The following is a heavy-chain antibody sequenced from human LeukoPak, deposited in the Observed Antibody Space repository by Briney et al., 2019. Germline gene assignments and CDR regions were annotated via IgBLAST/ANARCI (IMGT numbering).Heavy chain of an antibody. V-gene: IGHV3-21*01. CDR1: GFTFSSYE. CDR2: ISSSSSYI. J-gene: IGHJ6*03. Sequence: GGSLRLSCAASGFTFSSYEMNWVRQAPGRGLEWVSSISSSSSYIYYADSVKGRFTISRDNAKNSLYLQMNSLRAEDTAVYYCARDDGSSGLCYMDVWGKGTTVTISS. D-gene: IGHD3-22*01. CDR3: ARDDGSSGLCYMDV.